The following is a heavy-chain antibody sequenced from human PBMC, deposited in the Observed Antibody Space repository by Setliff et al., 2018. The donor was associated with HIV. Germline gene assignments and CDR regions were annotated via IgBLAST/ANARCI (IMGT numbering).Heavy chain of an antibody. CDR3: ARICGNIAATAFAGV. D-gene: IGHD5-12*01. Sequence: SGPTLVNPTQTLTLTCTFSGFSLSTSGMCVSWIRQPPGKALEWLARIDWDDDNYYSTSLKTRLTISKDTSKNQVVLRMTNMDSVDTATYYCARICGNIAATAFAGVWGKGTSVTVSA. CDR2: IDWDDDN. CDR1: GFSLSTSGMC. V-gene: IGHV2-70*11. J-gene: IGHJ6*04.